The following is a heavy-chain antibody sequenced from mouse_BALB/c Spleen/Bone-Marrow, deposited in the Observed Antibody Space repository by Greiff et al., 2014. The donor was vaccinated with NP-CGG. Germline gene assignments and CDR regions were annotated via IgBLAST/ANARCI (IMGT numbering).Heavy chain of an antibody. CDR1: GFSFSSYA. Sequence: EVQLQQSGGGLVKPGGSLTLSCAASGFSFSSYAMSWVRQTPGKSLEWVATICSGGSYTYYPDSVKGRVTISRDNAKNTMDLQMSMLRAEDTAMYYCASPKYYGSSGFAYWGQGTLVTVSA. D-gene: IGHD1-1*01. V-gene: IGHV5-9-3*01. CDR3: ASPKYYGSSGFAY. CDR2: ICSGGSYT. J-gene: IGHJ3*01.